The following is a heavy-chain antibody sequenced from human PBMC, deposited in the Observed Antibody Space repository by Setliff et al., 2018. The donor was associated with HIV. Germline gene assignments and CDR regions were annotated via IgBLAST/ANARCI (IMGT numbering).Heavy chain of an antibody. CDR1: GFSISSGLY. J-gene: IGHJ3*02. CDR3: ARLSDDRYYYDSSGYRGFDI. CDR2: IYHSGST. D-gene: IGHD3-22*01. V-gene: IGHV4-38-2*01. Sequence: SETLSLTCAVSGFSISSGLYWGWIRQPPGKGLEWIGSIYHSGSTYYSPSLKSRGTISVDTSKNQFSLKLSSVTAADTAVYYCARLSDDRYYYDSSGYRGFDIWGQGTMVTVSS.